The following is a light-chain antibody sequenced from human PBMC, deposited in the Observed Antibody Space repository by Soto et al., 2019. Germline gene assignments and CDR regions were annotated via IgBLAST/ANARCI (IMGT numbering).Light chain of an antibody. J-gene: IGKJ2*01. CDR1: QSVSSNY. CDR3: QQSDRFPYT. CDR2: GAS. V-gene: IGKV3-20*01. Sequence: DIVLTQSPGTLSLSAGERATLSCRASQSVSSNYLAWYQQKPGQAPRLLIYGASSRATGIPDRFSGSGFGTDFTLTITGLEPEESAVYYCQQSDRFPYTFGQGTKLEIK.